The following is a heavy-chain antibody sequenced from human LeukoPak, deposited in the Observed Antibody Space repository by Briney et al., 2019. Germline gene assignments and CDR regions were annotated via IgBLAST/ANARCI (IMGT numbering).Heavy chain of an antibody. D-gene: IGHD3-22*01. CDR3: ARVSDSSGYYYQDY. J-gene: IGHJ4*02. Sequence: PGGSLRLSCAASGFTFSSYSMNWVRQAPGKGLGWVSSISSSSSYIYYADSVKGRFTISRDNAKNSLYLQMNSLRAEDTAVYYCARVSDSSGYYYQDYWGQGTLVTVSS. V-gene: IGHV3-21*01. CDR2: ISSSSSYI. CDR1: GFTFSSYS.